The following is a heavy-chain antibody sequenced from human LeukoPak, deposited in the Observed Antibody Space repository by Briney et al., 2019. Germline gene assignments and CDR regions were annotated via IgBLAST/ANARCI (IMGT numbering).Heavy chain of an antibody. CDR2: ISSSSSYI. J-gene: IGHJ4*02. CDR1: GFTFSSYS. CDR3: ARDFGSGYSGYGGDY. D-gene: IGHD5-12*01. Sequence: GGSLRLSCAASGFTFSSYSMNWVRQAPGKGLEWVSSISSSSSYIYYADSVKGRFTISRDNAKNSLYLQMNSLRAEDTAVYYCARDFGSGYSGYGGDYWGQGTLVTVSS. V-gene: IGHV3-21*01.